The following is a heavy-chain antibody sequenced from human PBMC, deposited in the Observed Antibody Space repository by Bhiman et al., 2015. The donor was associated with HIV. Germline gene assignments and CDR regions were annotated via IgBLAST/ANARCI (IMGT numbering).Heavy chain of an antibody. D-gene: IGHD6-13*01. CDR1: GFTFSSYG. CDR2: ISSSGATI. J-gene: IGHJ4*02. Sequence: VQLVESGGGVVQPGRSLRLSCAASGFTFSSYGMHWVRQAPGKGLEWVSYISSSGATIYYADSVKGRFTISRDNAKKSLYLQMNSLRAEDTAVYYCAREFGKGIAAAAYDYWGQGTLVTVSS. CDR3: AREFGKGIAAAAYDY. V-gene: IGHV3-48*04.